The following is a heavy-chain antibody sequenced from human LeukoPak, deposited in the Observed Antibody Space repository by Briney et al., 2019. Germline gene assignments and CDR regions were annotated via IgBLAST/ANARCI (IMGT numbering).Heavy chain of an antibody. CDR1: GFSVSSNY. J-gene: IGHJ4*02. CDR3: ARCGSGSYYNVLVY. D-gene: IGHD3-10*01. Sequence: QTGGSLRLSCAASGFSVSSNYMSWVRQAPGKGLEWVSVIYSSGSTYYADSVKGRFTISRDNSKNTMYLQMNSLRAEDTAVYYCARCGSGSYYNVLVYWGQGTLVTVSS. V-gene: IGHV3-66*01. CDR2: IYSSGST.